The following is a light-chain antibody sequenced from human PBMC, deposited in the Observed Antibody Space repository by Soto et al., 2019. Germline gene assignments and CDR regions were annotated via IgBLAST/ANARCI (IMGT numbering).Light chain of an antibody. Sequence: EILMTQSPATLSVSLGERATLTCRARQSLSSNLAWYQQKPGQDPRRLIYGASTRATGIPARFSGSGSGTDFTLTITRLEPEDFAVYYCQRYGSSHRTFGQGTRLEI. CDR2: GAS. V-gene: IGKV3-15*01. CDR3: QRYGSSHRT. CDR1: QSLSSN. J-gene: IGKJ5*01.